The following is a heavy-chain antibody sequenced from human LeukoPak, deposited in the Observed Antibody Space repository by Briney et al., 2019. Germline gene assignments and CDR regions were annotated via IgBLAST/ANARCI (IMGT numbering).Heavy chain of an antibody. CDR3: ARGSMTIFGVFDY. Sequence: PSETLSLTCTVSGGSISSGSYYWSWIRQPAGKGLEWIGRIYTSGSTKYNASLKSRVTISVDTSKNQFSLKLSSVTAADTAVYYCARGSMTIFGVFDYWGQGTLVTVSS. J-gene: IGHJ4*02. CDR2: IYTSGST. CDR1: GGSISSGSYY. D-gene: IGHD3-3*01. V-gene: IGHV4-61*02.